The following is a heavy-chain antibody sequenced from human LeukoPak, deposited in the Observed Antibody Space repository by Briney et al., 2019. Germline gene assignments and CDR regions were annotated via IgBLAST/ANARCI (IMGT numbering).Heavy chain of an antibody. CDR2: IYWNDYQ. Sequence: SGPMLVKPTQTLTLTCTFSGFSLSTSGVGVGWIRQPPGKALEWLALIYWNDYQRYSPSLKSRLTITKDTSKNQVVLTMTNMDPVDTATYYCARWTLVRGDDYYYIDVWGKGTTVTISS. J-gene: IGHJ6*03. CDR1: GFSLSTSGVG. CDR3: ARWTLVRGDDYYYIDV. V-gene: IGHV2-5*01. D-gene: IGHD3-10*01.